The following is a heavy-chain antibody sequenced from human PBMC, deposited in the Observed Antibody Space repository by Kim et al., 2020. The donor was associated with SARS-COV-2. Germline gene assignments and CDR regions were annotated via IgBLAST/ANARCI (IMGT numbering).Heavy chain of an antibody. Sequence: ASVKVSCKVSGYTLTELSMHWVRQAPGKGLEWMGGFDPEDGETIYAQKFQGRVTMTEDTSTDTAYMELSSLRSEDTAVYYCATHLYNWNDVAFDPWGQGTLVTVSS. CDR2: FDPEDGET. V-gene: IGHV1-24*01. J-gene: IGHJ5*02. D-gene: IGHD1-1*01. CDR3: ATHLYNWNDVAFDP. CDR1: GYTLTELS.